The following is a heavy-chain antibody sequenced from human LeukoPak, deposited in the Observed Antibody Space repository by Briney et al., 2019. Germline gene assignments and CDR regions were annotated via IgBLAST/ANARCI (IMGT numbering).Heavy chain of an antibody. V-gene: IGHV4-39*02. D-gene: IGHD6-13*01. CDR1: GGSIRSSSYY. CDR2: ISYSGST. CDR3: AREGGYSSSWMGGDFYYYGTDV. Sequence: PSETLSLTCTVSGGSIRSSSYYWGWIRQPPGKGLERIGTISYSGSTYYHPSLKGRVTISVDTSKNQFSLKLSSVTAADTAVFYCAREGGYSSSWMGGDFYYYGTDVWGQGTTVTVSS. J-gene: IGHJ6*02.